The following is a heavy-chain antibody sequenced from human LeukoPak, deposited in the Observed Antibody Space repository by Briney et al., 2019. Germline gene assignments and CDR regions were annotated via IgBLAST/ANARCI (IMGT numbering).Heavy chain of an antibody. Sequence: PSETLSLTCAVYGGSFSGYYWSWVRQPPGKGLEWIGEINHSGTTNYNPSLKSRLTISVDTAKNQFSLNLSSLTAADTAVYYCASNGPLLSVTSRYYFDSWGQGTLVTVSS. CDR1: GGSFSGYY. D-gene: IGHD3-10*01. CDR2: INHSGTT. J-gene: IGHJ4*02. CDR3: ASNGPLLSVTSRYYFDS. V-gene: IGHV4-34*01.